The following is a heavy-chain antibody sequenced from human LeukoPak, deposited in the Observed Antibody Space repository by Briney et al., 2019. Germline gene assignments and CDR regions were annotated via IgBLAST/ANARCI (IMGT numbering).Heavy chain of an antibody. CDR2: VNADGGNT. V-gene: IGHV3-21*01. Sequence: GGSLRLSCAASGFTFDNYRMSWVRQAPGKGLEWVSTVNADGGNTYYADSVKGRFTISGDSAKNSVFLQMNSLRVEDTAVYYCARDHRYAFDNWGQGTLVTVSS. J-gene: IGHJ4*02. CDR1: GFTFDNYR. CDR3: ARDHRYAFDN. D-gene: IGHD5-12*01.